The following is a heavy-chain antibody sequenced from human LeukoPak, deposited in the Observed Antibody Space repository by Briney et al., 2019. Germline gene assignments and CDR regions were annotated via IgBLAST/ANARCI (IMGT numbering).Heavy chain of an antibody. D-gene: IGHD3-9*01. CDR2: ISAYNGNT. J-gene: IGHJ4*02. V-gene: IGHV1-18*04. CDR3: ARWYYDILTGYYALYYFDY. Sequence: ASVKVSCKASGYTFTSYGISWVRQAPGQGLEWMGWISAYNGNTNYAQKLQGRVTMTTDTSTSKAYMELRSLRSDDTAVYYCARWYYDILTGYYALYYFDYWGQGTLVTVSS. CDR1: GYTFTSYG.